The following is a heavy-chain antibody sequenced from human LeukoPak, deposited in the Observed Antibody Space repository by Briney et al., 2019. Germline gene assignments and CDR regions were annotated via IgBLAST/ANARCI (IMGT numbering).Heavy chain of an antibody. D-gene: IGHD5-12*01. J-gene: IGHJ4*02. Sequence: PGGSLRLSCAASGFTVSSSYMSWVRQAPGKGLEWVGRMKSKTDGGTTDYAAPVKGRITISRDDSKNTLYLQMNSLKTEDTAVYYCTTYSAYDSIDYWGQGTLVTVSS. CDR1: GFTVSSSY. V-gene: IGHV3-15*01. CDR3: TTYSAYDSIDY. CDR2: MKSKTDGGTT.